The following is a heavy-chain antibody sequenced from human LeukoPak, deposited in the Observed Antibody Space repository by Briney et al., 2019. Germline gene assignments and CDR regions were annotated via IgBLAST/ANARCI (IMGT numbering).Heavy chain of an antibody. V-gene: IGHV4-4*07. CDR3: ARAAMSSYYYDYMDV. CDR1: GGPISSYY. Sequence: SETLSLTCSVSGGPISSYYWNWIRRPAGKGLEWSGRIYSSGSTNYKPSLKSRVTMSVDTSKNQFSLNLSPVTAADTAVYYCARAAMSSYYYDYMDVWGKGTTVTVSS. J-gene: IGHJ6*03. CDR2: IYSSGST.